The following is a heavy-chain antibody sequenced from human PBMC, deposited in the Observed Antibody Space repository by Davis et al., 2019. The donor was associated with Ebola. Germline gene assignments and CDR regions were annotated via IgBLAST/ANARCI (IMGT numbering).Heavy chain of an antibody. V-gene: IGHV3-23*01. Sequence: GESLKISCAASGFTFSSYAMSWVRQAPGKGLEWVSAISGSGGSTYYADSVKGRFTISRDNSKNTLYLQMHSLIADDTAVYYCAKTVGWLQQTGEEYFQNWGQGTLVTVSS. J-gene: IGHJ1*01. CDR1: GFTFSSYA. CDR3: AKTVGWLQQTGEEYFQN. CDR2: ISGSGGST. D-gene: IGHD5-24*01.